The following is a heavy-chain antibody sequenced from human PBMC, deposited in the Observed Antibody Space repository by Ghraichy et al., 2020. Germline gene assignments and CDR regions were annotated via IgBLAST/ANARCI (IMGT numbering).Heavy chain of an antibody. J-gene: IGHJ6*02. CDR3: ARHDSDLYYYYYGMDV. CDR2: MNPNSGNT. V-gene: IGHV1-8*01. D-gene: IGHD2-15*01. CDR1: GYTFTSYD. Sequence: ASVKVSCKASGYTFTSYDINWVRQATGQGLEWMGWMNPNSGNTGYAQKFQGRVTMTRNTSISTAYMELSSLRSEDTAVYYCARHDSDLYYYYYGMDVWGQGTTVTVSS.